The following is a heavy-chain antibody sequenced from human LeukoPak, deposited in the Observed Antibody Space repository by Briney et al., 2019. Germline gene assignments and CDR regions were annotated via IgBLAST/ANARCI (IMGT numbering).Heavy chain of an antibody. Sequence: PGGSLRLSCAASGFAFSSYAMHWVRQAPGKGLEWIGEINHSGSTNYNPSLKSRVTISVDTSKNQFSLKLSSVTAADTTVYYCARLFGYSSGGGWFDPWGQGTLVTVSS. D-gene: IGHD6-25*01. CDR3: ARLFGYSSGGGWFDP. CDR2: INHSGST. CDR1: GFAFSSYA. V-gene: IGHV4-34*01. J-gene: IGHJ5*02.